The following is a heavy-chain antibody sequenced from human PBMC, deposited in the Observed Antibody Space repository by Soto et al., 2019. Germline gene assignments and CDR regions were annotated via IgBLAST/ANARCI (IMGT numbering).Heavy chain of an antibody. CDR2: IIPIFGTA. J-gene: IGHJ6*02. D-gene: IGHD3-10*01. V-gene: IGHV1-69*01. CDR3: ARFGITMVRGVIIPYYYYGMDV. Sequence: QVQLVQSGAEVKKPGSSVKVSCKASGGTFSSYAISWVRQAPGQGLEWMGGIIPIFGTANYAQKLQGRVTITADESTSTAYMELSSLRSEDTAVYYCARFGITMVRGVIIPYYYYGMDVWGQGTTVTVSS. CDR1: GGTFSSYA.